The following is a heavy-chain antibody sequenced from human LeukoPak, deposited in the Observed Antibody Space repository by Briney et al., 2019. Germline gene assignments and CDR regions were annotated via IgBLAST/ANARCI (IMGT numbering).Heavy chain of an antibody. CDR3: AKVIVPTGYYYYGMDV. D-gene: IGHD2/OR15-2a*01. CDR1: GFTLSSYA. CDR2: ISGSGGST. J-gene: IGHJ6*02. Sequence: PGGSLRLSCAASGFTLSSYAMSWVRQAPGKGLEWVSAISGSGGSTYYADSVKGRFTISRDNSKNTLYLQMNSLRAEDTAVYYCAKVIVPTGYYYYGMDVWGQGTTVTVSS. V-gene: IGHV3-23*01.